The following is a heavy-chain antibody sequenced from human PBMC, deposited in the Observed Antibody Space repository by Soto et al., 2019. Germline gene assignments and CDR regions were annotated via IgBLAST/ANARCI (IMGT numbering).Heavy chain of an antibody. CDR3: ASPCGDQDY. D-gene: IGHD4-17*01. V-gene: IGHV4-59*12. CDR1: DACMNAFY. J-gene: IGHJ4*02. Sequence: SGTLSLTCTVSDACMNAFYWSWIRLPPGKGLEWIGYIFHSGSTIYNPSLKSRVTMSINTSKNQFSLKLGSVTAADTAVYFCASPCGDQDYWGQGTLVIVSS. CDR2: IFHSGST.